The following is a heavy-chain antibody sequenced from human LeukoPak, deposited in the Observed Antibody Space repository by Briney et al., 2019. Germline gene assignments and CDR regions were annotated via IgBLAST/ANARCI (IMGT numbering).Heavy chain of an antibody. CDR1: GYTFTSYG. Sequence: ASVKVSCKPSGYTFTSYGISWVRQAPGQGLEWMGWVSTYNDNTNYAQKLQGRVTMTTDTSTSTAYMELRSLRSDDTAVYYCARRFYDNLTGHTWYDYWGQGTLVTVSS. D-gene: IGHD3-9*01. CDR2: VSTYNDNT. CDR3: ARRFYDNLTGHTWYDY. V-gene: IGHV1-18*01. J-gene: IGHJ4*02.